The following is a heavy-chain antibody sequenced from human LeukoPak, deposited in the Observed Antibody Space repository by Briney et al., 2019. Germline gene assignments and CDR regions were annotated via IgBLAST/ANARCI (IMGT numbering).Heavy chain of an antibody. J-gene: IGHJ4*02. Sequence: GGSLRLSCAASTFTFSSYAMNWVRQAPGKGLEWVSAISGSGESTYYADSVKGRFTISRDNSKRTLYLQMNSLRAEDTAVYYCAKSIVVAASLDYWGQGALVTVSS. D-gene: IGHD2-15*01. V-gene: IGHV3-23*01. CDR1: TFTFSSYA. CDR3: AKSIVVAASLDY. CDR2: ISGSGEST.